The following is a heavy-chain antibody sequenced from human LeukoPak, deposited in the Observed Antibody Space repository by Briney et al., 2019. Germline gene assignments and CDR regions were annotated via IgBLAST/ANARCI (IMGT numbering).Heavy chain of an antibody. CDR3: SRDPRPCDY. Sequence: GGSLRLSCAASGFTFSDYYMTWIRQAPGKGLESVAYISGSGSVIVYADSVKGRFTISRDNAQNSLYLQMNSLRDEDTAVYYCSRDPRPCDYWGQGALVTVSS. CDR1: GFTFSDYY. J-gene: IGHJ4*02. CDR2: ISGSGSVI. V-gene: IGHV3-11*04.